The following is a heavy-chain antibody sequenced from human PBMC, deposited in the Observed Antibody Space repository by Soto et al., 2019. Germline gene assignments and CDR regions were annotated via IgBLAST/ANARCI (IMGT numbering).Heavy chain of an antibody. Sequence: GGSLRLSCAASGFTFSNAWMSWVRQAPGKGLEWVGRIKSKTDGGTTDYAAPVKGRFTISRDDSKNTLFLQMNSLRAEDTAVYYCVRRGDDGLYHFDYWGQGTLVTVSS. CDR2: IKSKTDGGTT. V-gene: IGHV3-15*01. CDR3: VRRGDDGLYHFDY. CDR1: GFTFSNAW. D-gene: IGHD2-21*02. J-gene: IGHJ4*02.